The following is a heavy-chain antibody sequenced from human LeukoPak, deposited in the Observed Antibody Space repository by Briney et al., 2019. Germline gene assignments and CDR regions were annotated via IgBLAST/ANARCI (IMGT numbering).Heavy chain of an antibody. CDR2: INPKSGAT. J-gene: IGHJ5*02. D-gene: IGHD2-21*02. V-gene: IGHV1-2*02. Sequence: EASVTVSCKTSGYVFINYYIHWVRLAPGQGLQWMGWINPKSGATNYAQSFQGRVALTTDTSISTAFMELSNLRPDDTAIYFCARSVTYNWFDPWGQGTRVTVSS. CDR1: GYVFINYY. CDR3: ARSVTYNWFDP.